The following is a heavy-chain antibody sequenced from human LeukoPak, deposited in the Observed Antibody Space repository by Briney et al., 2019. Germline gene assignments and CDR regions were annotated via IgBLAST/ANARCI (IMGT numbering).Heavy chain of an antibody. V-gene: IGHV3-48*03. J-gene: IGHJ4*02. Sequence: GGSLRLSCAASGFTFSTYWMNWVRQAPGKGLEWVSYISSSGSAIYYADSVKGRFTISRDNAKNSLYLQMNSLRAEDTAVYCCARANYYDTGGFDYWGQGTLVTVSS. CDR1: GFTFSTYW. D-gene: IGHD3-22*01. CDR3: ARANYYDTGGFDY. CDR2: ISSSGSAI.